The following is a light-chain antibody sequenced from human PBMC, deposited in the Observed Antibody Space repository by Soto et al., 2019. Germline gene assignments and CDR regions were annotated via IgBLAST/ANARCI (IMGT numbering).Light chain of an antibody. J-gene: IGLJ3*02. CDR1: SSSIGAGYD. V-gene: IGLV1-40*01. CDR3: QSYDSSLSAWV. Sequence: QSVLTQPPSVSGAPGQRVTISCTGSSSSIGAGYDVHWYQQLPGTAPNLLIYGNSNRPSGVPDRFSGSNSGTSASLAITGLHAEDEADYYCQSYDSSLSAWVFGGGTKLTVL. CDR2: GNS.